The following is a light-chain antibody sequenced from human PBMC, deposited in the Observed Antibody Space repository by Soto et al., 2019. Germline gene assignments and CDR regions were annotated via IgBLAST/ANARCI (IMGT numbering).Light chain of an antibody. CDR2: KAS. J-gene: IGKJ4*01. V-gene: IGKV1-5*03. CDR3: QQYNSYPT. CDR1: QSISSW. Sequence: DIQMTQSPSTLSASVGDRVTITCRASQSISSWLAWYQQKPGKAPKLLIYKASSLESGVPSRFSGGGSGTEFTLTISSLQPDDFATYYCQQYNSYPTFGGGTKVDIK.